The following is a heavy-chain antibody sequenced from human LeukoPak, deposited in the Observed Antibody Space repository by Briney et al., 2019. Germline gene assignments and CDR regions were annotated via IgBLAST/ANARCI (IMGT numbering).Heavy chain of an antibody. V-gene: IGHV1-46*01. CDR1: GYTFINNW. CDR3: ARVEGPSIFGVIDY. CDR2: INPTGTGT. Sequence: ASVKVSCKASGYTFINNWMHWVRQAPGQGLEWIGLINPTGTGTLYAQKFQGRVTMTRDMSTSTDYMELSSLGSEDTAVYYCARVEGPSIFGVIDYWGQGTLVTISS. D-gene: IGHD3-3*01. J-gene: IGHJ4*02.